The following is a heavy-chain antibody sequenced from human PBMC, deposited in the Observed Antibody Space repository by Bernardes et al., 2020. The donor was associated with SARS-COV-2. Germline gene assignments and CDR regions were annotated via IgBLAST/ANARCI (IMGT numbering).Heavy chain of an antibody. CDR3: ATEKQSLTVFGVGHDAFDF. CDR1: GFTFKDYT. D-gene: IGHD3-3*01. V-gene: IGHV3-43*01. Sequence: RGSLRLSCAASGFTFKDYTMHWVRQAPGKGLEWVSLVSWDGSTTNYADSVKGRFIIHRDSRRNTVHLQMDSLRKEDTALYYCATEKQSLTVFGVGHDAFDFWSQGTMLTVSS. J-gene: IGHJ3*01. CDR2: VSWDGSTT.